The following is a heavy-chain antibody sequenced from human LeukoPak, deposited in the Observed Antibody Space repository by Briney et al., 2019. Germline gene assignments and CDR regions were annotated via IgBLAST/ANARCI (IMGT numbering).Heavy chain of an antibody. J-gene: IGHJ4*02. V-gene: IGHV4-59*08. CDR2: IYSSGST. D-gene: IGHD2-21*02. Sequence: SETLSLTCTVSSGSISSYYWSWIRQPPGKGLEWIGDIYSSGSTKYNPSLKSRVTISVDTPNNQFFLRLSSVTAADTAVYYCARHYCGGDCYTRFDYWGQGTLVTVSS. CDR3: ARHYCGGDCYTRFDY. CDR1: SGSISSYY.